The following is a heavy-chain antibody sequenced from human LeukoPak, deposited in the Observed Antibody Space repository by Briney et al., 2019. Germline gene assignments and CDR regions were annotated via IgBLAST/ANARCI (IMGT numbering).Heavy chain of an antibody. CDR1: GGTFSSYA. CDR2: IIPIFGTA. D-gene: IGHD3-22*01. V-gene: IGHV1-69*13. Sequence: SVTVSCKASGGTFSSYAISWVRQAPGQGLEWMGGIIPIFGTANYAQKFQGRVTITADESTSTAYMELSSLRSEDTAVYYCAVTYYYDSSGYYRVGPQYFDYWGQGTLVTVSS. J-gene: IGHJ4*02. CDR3: AVTYYYDSSGYYRVGPQYFDY.